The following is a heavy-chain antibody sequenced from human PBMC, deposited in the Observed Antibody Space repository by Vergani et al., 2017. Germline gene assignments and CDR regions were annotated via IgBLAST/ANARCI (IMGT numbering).Heavy chain of an antibody. Sequence: QVQLVQSGAEVKKPGSSVKVSCKASGGTFSSYAISWVRQAPGQGLEWMGGIIPIFGTANYAQKFQGRVTITADESTSTPYMELSSLRSEDTAVYYCARRDITIFGVVIIRGYYYYGMDVWGQ. CDR2: IIPIFGTA. D-gene: IGHD3-3*01. CDR1: GGTFSSYA. CDR3: ARRDITIFGVVIIRGYYYYGMDV. J-gene: IGHJ6*02. V-gene: IGHV1-69*01.